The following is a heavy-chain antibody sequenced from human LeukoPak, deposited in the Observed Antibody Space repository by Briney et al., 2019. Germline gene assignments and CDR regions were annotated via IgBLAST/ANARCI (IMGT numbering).Heavy chain of an antibody. J-gene: IGHJ4*02. Sequence: SETLSLTCAVYGGSFSGYYWSWIGQPPGKGLEWIGEINHSGSTNYNPSLKSRVTISVDTSKNQFSLKLSSVTAADTAVYYCARGLPYDFWSGYYPLTRPYFDYWGQGTPVTVSS. CDR2: INHSGST. D-gene: IGHD3-3*01. CDR1: GGSFSGYY. V-gene: IGHV4-34*01. CDR3: ARGLPYDFWSGYYPLTRPYFDY.